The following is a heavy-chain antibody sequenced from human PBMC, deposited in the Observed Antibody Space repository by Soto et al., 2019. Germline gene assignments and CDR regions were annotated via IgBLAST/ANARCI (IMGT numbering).Heavy chain of an antibody. CDR1: GGSFSGYY. Sequence: SETLSLTCAVYGGSFSGYYWSWIRQPPGKGLEWIGEINHSGSTNYNPSLKSRVTISVDTSKNQFSLKLSSVTAADTAVYYCATRIAVARFDYWGQGTLVTVSS. V-gene: IGHV4-34*01. D-gene: IGHD6-19*01. CDR2: INHSGST. CDR3: ATRIAVARFDY. J-gene: IGHJ4*02.